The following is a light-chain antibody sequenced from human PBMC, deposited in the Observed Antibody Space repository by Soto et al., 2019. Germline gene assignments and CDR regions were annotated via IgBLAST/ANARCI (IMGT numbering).Light chain of an antibody. J-gene: IGLJ2*01. CDR3: FSFTSQNTLVL. V-gene: IGLV2-14*01. Sequence: QSVLTQPASVSGSPGQSITISCTASGTDFVNLNYVSWYQHHPGRVPKLIIYEVITRPSGVSNRFSGSKSGSAASLTISGLQAEDEAHYCCFSFTSQNTLVLFGGGTKLTVL. CDR2: EVI. CDR1: GTDFVNLNY.